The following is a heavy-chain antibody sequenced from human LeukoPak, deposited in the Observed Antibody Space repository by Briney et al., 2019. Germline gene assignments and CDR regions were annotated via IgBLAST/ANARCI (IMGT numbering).Heavy chain of an antibody. CDR2: IYYSGST. J-gene: IGHJ4*02. D-gene: IGHD3-22*01. Sequence: SETLSLTCTVSGGSISYYWSWIRQPPGKGLEWIGYIYYSGSTNYNPSLKSRVTISVDTSKNQFSLKLSSVTAADTAVYYCARATSDSSGYYYFDYWGQGNVVTVSS. CDR3: ARATSDSSGYYYFDY. V-gene: IGHV4-59*01. CDR1: GGSISYY.